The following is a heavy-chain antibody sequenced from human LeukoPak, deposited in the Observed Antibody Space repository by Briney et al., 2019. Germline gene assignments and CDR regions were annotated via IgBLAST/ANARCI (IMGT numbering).Heavy chain of an antibody. CDR3: ARDIKGGATHYYGMDV. V-gene: IGHV3-30-3*01. D-gene: IGHD1-26*01. Sequence: GGSLRLSCAASGFTFSIYAMPWVRQAPGKGLEWVAVISYDGSNKDYADSVKGRFTISRDNSKNTLYLQMNSLRAEDTAVYYCARDIKGGATHYYGMDVWGQGTTVTVSS. CDR1: GFTFSIYA. J-gene: IGHJ6*02. CDR2: ISYDGSNK.